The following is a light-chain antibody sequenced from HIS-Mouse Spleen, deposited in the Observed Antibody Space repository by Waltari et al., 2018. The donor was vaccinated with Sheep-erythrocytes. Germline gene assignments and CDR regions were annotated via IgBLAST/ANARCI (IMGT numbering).Light chain of an antibody. J-gene: IGLJ3*02. Sequence: QSALTQPASVSGSPGQSITISCTGTSSDVGSYNLVSWYQQHPGKAPKLMIYEGSKRPSGVSNRFYGSKSGNTAVLTSSGRQAEDEADYYCCSDAGSSTWVFGGGTKLTVL. V-gene: IGLV2-23*01. CDR2: EGS. CDR1: SSDVGSYNL. CDR3: CSDAGSSTWV.